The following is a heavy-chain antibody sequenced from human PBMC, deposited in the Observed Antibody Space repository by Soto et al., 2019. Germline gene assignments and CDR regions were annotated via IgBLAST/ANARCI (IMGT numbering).Heavy chain of an antibody. CDR3: ARDSVGTGWFDP. CDR1: GGSFSSHY. CDR2: INASGRP. V-gene: IGHV4-34*10. Sequence: QVQLQESGPGLVKPSETLSLTCSVYGGSFSSHYWSWIRQPPGKGLEWIGEINASGRPTYNPSLPSPITTPVDTSKNQFSLNLTPVTAADTAVYYCARDSVGTGWFDPWGQGTLVTVSS. J-gene: IGHJ5*02. D-gene: IGHD3-10*01.